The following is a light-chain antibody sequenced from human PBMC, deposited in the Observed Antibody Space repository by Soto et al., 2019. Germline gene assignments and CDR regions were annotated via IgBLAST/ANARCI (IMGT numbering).Light chain of an antibody. J-gene: IGLJ2*01. Sequence: QSALTQPASVSGSPGQSITISCTGTSSDVGSYNLVSWYQQHPGKAPKLMIYECSKRPSGVSNRFSGSKSGNTASLTISGLQAEDEADYYCCSYAGSSTDVVFGGGTKLTVL. CDR1: SSDVGSYNL. CDR3: CSYAGSSTDVV. V-gene: IGLV2-23*01. CDR2: ECS.